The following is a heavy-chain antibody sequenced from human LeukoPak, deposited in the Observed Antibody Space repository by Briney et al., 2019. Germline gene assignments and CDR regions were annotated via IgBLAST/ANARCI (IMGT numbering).Heavy chain of an antibody. V-gene: IGHV3-23*01. Sequence: PGGSLRLSCAASGFTFSSYAMSWVRQAPGKGLEWVSAISGSGGSTYYADSVKGRFTISRDNSENTLFLQMNSLRAEDTAVYYCAKDLYDSSGSRYDYWGQGTLVTVSS. CDR2: ISGSGGST. CDR1: GFTFSSYA. J-gene: IGHJ4*02. D-gene: IGHD3-22*01. CDR3: AKDLYDSSGSRYDY.